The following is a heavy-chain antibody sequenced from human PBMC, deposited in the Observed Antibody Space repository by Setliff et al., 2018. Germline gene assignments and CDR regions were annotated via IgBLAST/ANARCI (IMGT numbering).Heavy chain of an antibody. V-gene: IGHV4-59*11. D-gene: IGHD1-26*01. CDR2: IYYSGST. CDR1: GGSIRSHN. J-gene: IGHJ1*01. Sequence: SETLSLTCIVSGGSIRSHNWSWIRQPPGKGLEWIGYIYYSGSTNYNPSLKSRVTMSVDASKNQISLKLMSVTAADTAVYYCASRNSDGGPEYFQHWGQGALVTVSS. CDR3: ASRNSDGGPEYFQH.